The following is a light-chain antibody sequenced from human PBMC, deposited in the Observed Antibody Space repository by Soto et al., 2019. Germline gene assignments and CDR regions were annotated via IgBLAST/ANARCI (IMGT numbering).Light chain of an antibody. CDR3: SSYTGNSTNV. V-gene: IGLV2-14*01. J-gene: IGLJ1*01. Sequence: QSVLTQPASVSGSPGQSITISCTGTSSDVGGYNYVSWYQQHLGKAPKLMIYEVSSRPSGVSYRFSTSNSGNTASLTISGLHAEDEGDYYCSSYTGNSTNVFGTGTKVTVL. CDR1: SSDVGGYNY. CDR2: EVS.